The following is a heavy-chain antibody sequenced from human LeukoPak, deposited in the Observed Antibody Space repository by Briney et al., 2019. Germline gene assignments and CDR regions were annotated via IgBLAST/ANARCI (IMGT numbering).Heavy chain of an antibody. CDR2: IYYSGST. CDR3: ARVRFDDFWGGYSYYYYGMDV. D-gene: IGHD3-3*01. Sequence: SETLSLTCTVSGGSISSYYWSWIRQPPGKGLEWIGYIYYSGSTNYNPSLKSRVTISVDTSKNQFSLKLSSVTAADTAVYYCARVRFDDFWGGYSYYYYGMDVWGQGTTVTVSS. J-gene: IGHJ6*02. CDR1: GGSISSYY. V-gene: IGHV4-59*01.